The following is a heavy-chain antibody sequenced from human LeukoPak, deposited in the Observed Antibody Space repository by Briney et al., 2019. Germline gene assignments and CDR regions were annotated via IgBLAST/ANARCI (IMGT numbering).Heavy chain of an antibody. J-gene: IGHJ1*01. V-gene: IGHV1-69*06. CDR2: IIPIFGTA. Sequence: ASVKVSCKASGGTFCSYAISWVRQAPGQGLEWMGGIIPIFGTANYAQKFQGRVTITADKSTSTAYMELSSLRSEDTAVYYCARDQVVPAARHEYFQHWGQGTLVTVSS. CDR3: ARDQVVPAARHEYFQH. D-gene: IGHD2-2*01. CDR1: GGTFCSYA.